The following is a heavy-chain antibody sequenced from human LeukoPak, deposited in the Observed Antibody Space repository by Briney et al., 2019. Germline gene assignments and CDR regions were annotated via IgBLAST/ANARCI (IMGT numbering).Heavy chain of an antibody. Sequence: GESLKISCKGSGYSFTSFWIGWVRQMPGTGLEWMGIISPGDSDARYSPSFQGQVTISADKSISTAYLQWSSLKASDTAIYYCARHGSLSGSSFDYWGQGTLVIASS. V-gene: IGHV5-51*01. CDR1: GYSFTSFW. CDR2: ISPGDSDA. J-gene: IGHJ4*02. CDR3: ARHGSLSGSSFDY. D-gene: IGHD1-26*01.